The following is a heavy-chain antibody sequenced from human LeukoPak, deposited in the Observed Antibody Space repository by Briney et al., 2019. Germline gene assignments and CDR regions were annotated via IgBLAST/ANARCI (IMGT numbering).Heavy chain of an antibody. CDR1: GFTFDDYA. V-gene: IGHV3-9*01. CDR3: AKDPYPYYYDSSGYYDY. Sequence: GRSLRLSCAASGFTFDDYAMHWVRQAPGKGLEWVSGISWNSGSIGYADSVKGRFTISRDNSKNTLYLQMNSLRAEDTAVYYCAKDPYPYYYDSSGYYDYWGQGTLVTVSS. J-gene: IGHJ4*02. D-gene: IGHD3-22*01. CDR2: ISWNSGSI.